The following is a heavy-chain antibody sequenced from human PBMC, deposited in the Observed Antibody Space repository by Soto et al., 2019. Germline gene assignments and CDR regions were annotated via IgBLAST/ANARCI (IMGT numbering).Heavy chain of an antibody. Sequence: GECLTTCCKVSGYSFTIYWISWVPQMPGKGLEWMGRIDPSDSYTNYSPSFQGHVTISADKSISTAYLQWSSLKASDTAMYYCARHTFQHNWFDPWGQGTLVTVSS. CDR1: GYSFTIYW. V-gene: IGHV5-10-1*01. D-gene: IGHD2-2*02. J-gene: IGHJ5*02. CDR2: IDPSDSYT. CDR3: ARHTFQHNWFDP.